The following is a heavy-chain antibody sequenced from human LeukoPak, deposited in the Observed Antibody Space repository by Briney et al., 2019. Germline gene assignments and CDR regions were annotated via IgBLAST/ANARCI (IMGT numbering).Heavy chain of an antibody. CDR1: GDSISTSTWY. D-gene: IGHD2-8*01. V-gene: IGHV4-39*01. Sequence: KPSETLSLTCSVSGDSISTSTWYWTWIRQPPGKGLEWIASIYYSGSAYYNPSLKNGVTISVDTSKNQFSLRLTSVTAADTAVYYCSKGGGVTVSDTWGQGTLVTVSS. J-gene: IGHJ4*02. CDR2: IYYSGSA. CDR3: SKGGGVTVSDT.